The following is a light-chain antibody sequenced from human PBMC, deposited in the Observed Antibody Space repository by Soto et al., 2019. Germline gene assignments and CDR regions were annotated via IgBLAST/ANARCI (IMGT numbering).Light chain of an antibody. Sequence: EIVMTQSPATLSVSPGETATFSCRASQSVGSALAWYQHKPGQAPRLLIVGASIRATGVPGRFSGGGSGTEFTLTISGLQSEDFAVYYCQQYKSWPPLTFGGGTTVEIK. CDR1: QSVGSA. V-gene: IGKV3-15*01. J-gene: IGKJ4*01. CDR3: QQYKSWPPLT. CDR2: GAS.